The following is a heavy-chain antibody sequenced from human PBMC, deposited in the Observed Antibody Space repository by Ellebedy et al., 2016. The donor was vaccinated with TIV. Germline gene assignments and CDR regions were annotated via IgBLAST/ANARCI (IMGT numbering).Heavy chain of an antibody. CDR2: IYYSGST. CDR1: GGSISSGGYY. J-gene: IGHJ4*02. CDR3: ARVGVYSGYDFDY. V-gene: IGHV4-31*03. D-gene: IGHD5-12*01. Sequence: SETLSLTXTVSGGSISSGGYYWSWIRQHPGKGLEWIGYIYYSGSTYYNPSLKSRVTISVDTSKNQFSLKLSSVTAADTAVYYCARVGVYSGYDFDYWGQGTLVTVSS.